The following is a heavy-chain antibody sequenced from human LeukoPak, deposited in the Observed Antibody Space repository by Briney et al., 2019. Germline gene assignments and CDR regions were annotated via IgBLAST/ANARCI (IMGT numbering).Heavy chain of an antibody. CDR2: VNHRGST. Sequence: KPSETLSLTCAVYGGSLSGYYWIWFRQSPGKGLEWIGEVNHRGSTNYNPSLKSRVTISVDTSKNQFSLKLSSVTAADTAVYYCAREIIVARGAFDIWGQGTMVTVSS. CDR1: GGSLSGYY. J-gene: IGHJ3*02. V-gene: IGHV4-34*01. CDR3: AREIIVARGAFDI. D-gene: IGHD5-12*01.